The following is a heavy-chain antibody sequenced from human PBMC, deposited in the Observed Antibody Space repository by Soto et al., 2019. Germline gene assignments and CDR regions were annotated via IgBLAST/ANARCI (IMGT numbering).Heavy chain of an antibody. Sequence: EVQLVESGGGLAQPGRSLRLSCAASGFSSDNYAIHWVRQGPGKGLEWVSGINWNGETIAYADSVKGRFTISRDNAKNSLYLQMNSLRVEDTAVYYCARGPSDWTPLCSHYMDVWGKGTTVTVSS. CDR1: GFSSDNYA. V-gene: IGHV3-9*02. J-gene: IGHJ6*03. CDR3: ARGPSDWTPLCSHYMDV. D-gene: IGHD1-1*01. CDR2: INWNGETI.